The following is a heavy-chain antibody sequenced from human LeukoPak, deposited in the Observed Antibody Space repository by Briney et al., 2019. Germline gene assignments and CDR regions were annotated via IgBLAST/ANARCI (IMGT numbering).Heavy chain of an antibody. V-gene: IGHV3-48*03. J-gene: IGHJ5*02. CDR1: GFILSSYE. Sequence: GGCLRLSCAASGFILSSYEMNGVRQAPGKGLEWVSYISNSGSTIYYADSVKGRFTISRHNARNSLYLQMNSLRAEDTAVYYCARDRGYDILTGYHIGFDPWGEGTLVTVSS. CDR3: ARDRGYDILTGYHIGFDP. D-gene: IGHD3-9*01. CDR2: ISNSGSTI.